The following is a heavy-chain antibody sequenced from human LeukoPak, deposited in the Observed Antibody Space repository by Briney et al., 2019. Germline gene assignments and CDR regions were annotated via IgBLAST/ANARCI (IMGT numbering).Heavy chain of an antibody. CDR1: GFSFSTSG. CDR3: ARGYCTSRGCFPDY. D-gene: IGHD2-2*01. CDR2: MWYDGSNE. Sequence: GRSLRLSCAASGFSFSTSGMLWVRQAPGKGPDWVAVMWYDGSNEYYANSVKGRFTISRDNSKNTLYLQITSLRAEDTAVYYCARGYCTSRGCFPDYWGQGTMVTVSS. J-gene: IGHJ4*02. V-gene: IGHV3-33*01.